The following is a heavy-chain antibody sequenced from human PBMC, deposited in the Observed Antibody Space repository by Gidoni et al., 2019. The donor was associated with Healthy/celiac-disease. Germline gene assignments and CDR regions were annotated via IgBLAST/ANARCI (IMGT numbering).Heavy chain of an antibody. V-gene: IGHV4-39*01. Sequence: QLQLQESGPGLVKPSDTLSLTCTVSVCSIRSSSYYWGWIRQPPGKGLEWIGSIYYGGSTYYNPSLTSRVTISVDTSKNQFSLKRSSVTAADTAVYYCARLDRTVTPTERDYWGQGTLVTVSS. J-gene: IGHJ4*02. D-gene: IGHD4-4*01. CDR3: ARLDRTVTPTERDY. CDR2: IYYGGST. CDR1: VCSIRSSSYY.